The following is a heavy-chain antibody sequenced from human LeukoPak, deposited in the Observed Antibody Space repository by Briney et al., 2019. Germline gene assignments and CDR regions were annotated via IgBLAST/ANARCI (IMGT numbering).Heavy chain of an antibody. V-gene: IGHV1-69*13. CDR3: ARDSVDIVVVPAAKTL. D-gene: IGHD2-2*01. Sequence: ASVKVSCKASGGTFSSYAISWVRQAPGQGLEWMGGIIPIFGTANYAQKFQGRVTITADESTSTAYMELSSLRSEDTAVYYYARDSVDIVVVPAAKTLWGQGTLVTVSS. CDR2: IIPIFGTA. CDR1: GGTFSSYA. J-gene: IGHJ4*02.